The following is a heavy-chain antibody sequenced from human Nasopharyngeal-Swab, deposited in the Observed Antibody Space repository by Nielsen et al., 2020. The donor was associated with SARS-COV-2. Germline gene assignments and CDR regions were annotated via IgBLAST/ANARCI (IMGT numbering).Heavy chain of an antibody. J-gene: IGHJ4*02. CDR3: ARSPYYDFWSGYYTRFDY. D-gene: IGHD3-3*01. CDR2: ISSSSTYI. Sequence: VRQAPGKGLEWVSPISSSSTYIYYADSVKGRFTVSRDNAKNSLYLQMSSLRTEDAAVYYCARSPYYDFWSGYYTRFDYWGRGTLVTVSS. V-gene: IGHV3-21*01.